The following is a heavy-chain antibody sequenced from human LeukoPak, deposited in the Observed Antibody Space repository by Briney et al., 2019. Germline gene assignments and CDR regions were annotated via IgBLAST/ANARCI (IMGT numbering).Heavy chain of an antibody. CDR2: ISYDGSHK. CDR1: GFTISSIG. V-gene: IGHV3-30*18. CDR3: AKDKSSYGPHYFDY. D-gene: IGHD3-16*01. J-gene: IGHJ4*02. Sequence: GRTLTLTCAASGFTISSIGMQWVRHAPPKGLEGVTVISYDGSHKCYADSVKGRFTISRDNSENTLYLQMNSLSAADTAVYYFAKDKSSYGPHYFDYWGQGTLVTVSS.